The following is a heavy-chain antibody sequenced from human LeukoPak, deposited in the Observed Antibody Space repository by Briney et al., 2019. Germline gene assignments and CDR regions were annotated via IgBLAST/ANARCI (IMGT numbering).Heavy chain of an antibody. J-gene: IGHJ3*02. D-gene: IGHD6-19*01. V-gene: IGHV4-61*02. Sequence: SQTLSLTCTVSGGSISSGSYYWSWIRQPAGKGLEWIGRIYTSGSTNYNPSLKSRVTISVDTSKNQFSLKLSSVTAADTAVYYCARAQGGSGWHDAFDIWGQGTMVTVSS. CDR3: ARAQGGSGWHDAFDI. CDR1: GGSISSGSYY. CDR2: IYTSGST.